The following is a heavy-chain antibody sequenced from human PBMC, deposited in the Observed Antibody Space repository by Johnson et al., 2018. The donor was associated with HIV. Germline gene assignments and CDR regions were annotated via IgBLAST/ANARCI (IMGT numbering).Heavy chain of an antibody. D-gene: IGHD6-13*01. J-gene: IGHJ3*02. Sequence: QVQLVESGGGVVQPWRSLRLSCAASGFTFSSYAMHWVRQAPGKGLEWVAVISYDGSNKYYADSVNGRFTISRDNSKNTLYLQMNSLRAEDTAVYYCASPLEAAAGPMDAFDIWGQGTMVTVSS. CDR2: ISYDGSNK. CDR1: GFTFSSYA. V-gene: IGHV3-30-3*01. CDR3: ASPLEAAAGPMDAFDI.